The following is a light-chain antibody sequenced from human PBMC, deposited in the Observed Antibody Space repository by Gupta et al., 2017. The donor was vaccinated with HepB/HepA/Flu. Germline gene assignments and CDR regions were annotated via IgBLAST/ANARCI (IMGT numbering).Light chain of an antibody. CDR1: PSVSTY. CDR3: QQGNNGPRT. V-gene: IGKV3-11*01. Sequence: DIVLIPPPATLSLSPGARATLSCRASPSVSTYLAWYQQHPGQAPRLLIYDASNRATGIPAMFSGSWSGTDFTLTIRRPEPEDSAVYYCQQGNNGPRTFGQGTKVEI. CDR2: DAS. J-gene: IGKJ1*01.